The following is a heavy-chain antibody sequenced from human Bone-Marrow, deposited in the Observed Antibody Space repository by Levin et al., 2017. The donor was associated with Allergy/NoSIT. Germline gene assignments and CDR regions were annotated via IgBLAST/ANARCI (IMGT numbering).Heavy chain of an antibody. CDR1: GFTLSNHA. J-gene: IGHJ5*02. Sequence: GGSLRLSCVADGFTLSNHAMHWVRQAPGKGLEYVSALSSDGKTTYYATSVKGRFTISRDTSKNTLYLQMASLRHEDVAVYFCARGAAPEALLFWFDPWGQGIPVIVSS. D-gene: IGHD6-13*01. V-gene: IGHV3-64*01. CDR2: LSSDGKTT. CDR3: ARGAAPEALLFWFDP.